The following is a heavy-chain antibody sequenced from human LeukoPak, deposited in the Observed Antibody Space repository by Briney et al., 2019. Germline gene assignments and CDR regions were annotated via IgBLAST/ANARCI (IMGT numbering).Heavy chain of an antibody. CDR2: ISYDGSNK. CDR1: GFTFSSYA. CDR3: RVTEGVVIISYDY. V-gene: IGHV3-30-3*01. D-gene: IGHD3-3*01. J-gene: IGHJ4*02. Sequence: GRSLRLSCAASGFTFSSYAMHWVRQAPGKGLEWVAVISYDGSNKYYADSVKGRFTISRDNSKNTLYLQMNSLRAEDTAVYYCRVTEGVVIISYDYWGQGTLVTVSS.